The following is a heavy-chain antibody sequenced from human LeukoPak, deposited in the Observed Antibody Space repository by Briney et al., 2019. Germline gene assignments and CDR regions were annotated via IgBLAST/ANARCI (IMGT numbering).Heavy chain of an antibody. D-gene: IGHD2-15*01. CDR2: ISSSSSYI. J-gene: IGHJ4*02. V-gene: IGHV3-21*01. CDR1: GFTFSSYS. Sequence: PGGSLRLSCAASGFTFSSYSMNWVRQAPGKGLEWVSSISSSSSYIYYADSVKGRFTISRDNAKNSLYLQMNSLRAEDTAVYYCARDQNCSGGSCYAPDYWGQGTLVTVSS. CDR3: ARDQNCSGGSCYAPDY.